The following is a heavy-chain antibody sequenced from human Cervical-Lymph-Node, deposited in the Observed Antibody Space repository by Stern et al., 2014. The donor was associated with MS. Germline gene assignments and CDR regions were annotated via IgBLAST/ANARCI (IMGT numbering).Heavy chain of an antibody. CDR2: IYSGGST. CDR3: ARVGDVDPTMLDP. D-gene: IGHD5-12*01. V-gene: IGHV3-66*02. CDR1: GFTVSSNY. Sequence: EVQLVESGGGLVQPGGSLRLSCAASGFTVSSNYMSWVRQAPGKGLEWVSVIYSGGSTYYADSVKGRFTISRDNSKNTLYLQMNSLRAEDTAVYYCARVGDVDPTMLDPWGQGTLVTVSS. J-gene: IGHJ5*02.